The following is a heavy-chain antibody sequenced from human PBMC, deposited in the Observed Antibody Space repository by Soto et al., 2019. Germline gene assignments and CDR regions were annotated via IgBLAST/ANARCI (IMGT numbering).Heavy chain of an antibody. CDR3: ARGRGWLFDI. D-gene: IGHD6-19*01. Sequence: EVQLVESGGDLVQPGGSLRLSCVASAFSSSTSWMSWFRQAPGKGPEWVAIIRQDGSEKYYVESVKGRFTISRDSAKDSLSLQMNSLRLEDTAVYYCARGRGWLFDIWGPGTQVTVSS. CDR2: IRQDGSEK. V-gene: IGHV3-7*01. J-gene: IGHJ4*02. CDR1: AFSSSTSW.